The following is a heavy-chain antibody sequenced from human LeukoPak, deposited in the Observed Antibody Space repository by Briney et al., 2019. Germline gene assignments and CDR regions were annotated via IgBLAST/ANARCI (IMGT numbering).Heavy chain of an antibody. CDR2: IYYSGST. CDR3: ARDSPSPAAFDY. J-gene: IGHJ4*02. D-gene: IGHD2-21*01. V-gene: IGHV4-30-4*08. Sequence: SQTLSLTCTVSGGSISSGDYYWSWIRQPPGKGLEWIGYIYYSGSTYYNPSLKSRVTISVDTSKNQFSLKLSSVTAADTAVYYCARDSPSPAAFDYWGQGTLVTVSS. CDR1: GGSISSGDYY.